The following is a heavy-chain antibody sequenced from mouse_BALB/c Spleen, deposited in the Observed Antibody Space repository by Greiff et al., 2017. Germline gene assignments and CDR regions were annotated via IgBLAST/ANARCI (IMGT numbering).Heavy chain of an antibody. CDR1: GFTFSSFG. Sequence: EVQLVESGGGLVQPGGSRKLSCAASGFTFSSFGMHWVRQAPEKGLEWVAYISSGSSTIYYADTVKGRFTISRDNPKYTLFLQMTSLRSEDTAMYYCARYGNSDYAMDYWGQGTSVTVSS. CDR3: ARYGNSDYAMDY. J-gene: IGHJ4*01. V-gene: IGHV5-17*02. CDR2: ISSGSSTI. D-gene: IGHD2-1*01.